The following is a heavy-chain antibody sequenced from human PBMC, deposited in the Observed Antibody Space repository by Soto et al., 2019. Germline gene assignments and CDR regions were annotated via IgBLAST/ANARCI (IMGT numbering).Heavy chain of an antibody. Sequence: RVSCEASGYTFSSYGINWVRQAPGQGLEWMGXISAYNGNTXXAQRFHGRVTMNTDTSTATANMELRSRRSDDTAVYYCARDRSSYCGGDCPTDFWGQGTLVTVSS. CDR3: ARDRSSYCGGDCPTDF. V-gene: IGHV1-18*01. D-gene: IGHD2-21*02. CDR2: ISAYNGNT. CDR1: GYTFSSYG. J-gene: IGHJ4*02.